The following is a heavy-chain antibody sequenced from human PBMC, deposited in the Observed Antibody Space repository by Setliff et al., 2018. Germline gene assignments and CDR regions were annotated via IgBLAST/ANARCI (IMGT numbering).Heavy chain of an antibody. CDR3: AKHVLSSGWPNDAFDF. V-gene: IGHV3-23*01. Sequence: GGSLRLSCAASGFTFRDYTMSWVRQVPGKGLEWVAGVIQVGSGVYADSVKGRSTIYRDNSKNSFFLQINNLRVEDTATYYCAKHVLSSGWPNDAFDFWGQGTMVTVSS. D-gene: IGHD6-25*01. CDR1: GFTFRDYT. CDR2: VIQVGSG. J-gene: IGHJ3*01.